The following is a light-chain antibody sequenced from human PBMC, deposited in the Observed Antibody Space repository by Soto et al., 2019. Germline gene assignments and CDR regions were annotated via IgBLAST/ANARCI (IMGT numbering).Light chain of an antibody. V-gene: IGKV1-39*01. CDR1: QSINNH. Sequence: DIQMTQSPSSLSASVGDRVTITCRASQSINNHLNWYQQKPGKAPKLLIYGASTLQSGVPSGFRGSGSGTDFTLTISSLQPEDFATYYCQQSYNAPWAFGQGTKVEIK. CDR3: QQSYNAPWA. J-gene: IGKJ1*01. CDR2: GAS.